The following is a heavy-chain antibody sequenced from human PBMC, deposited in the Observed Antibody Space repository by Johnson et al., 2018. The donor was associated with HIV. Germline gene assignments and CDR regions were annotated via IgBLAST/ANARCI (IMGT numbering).Heavy chain of an antibody. CDR1: GFTFDDYG. CDR2: INWNGGST. V-gene: IGHV3-20*04. D-gene: IGHD2-21*01. Sequence: VQLVESGGGVVRPGGSLRLSCAASGFTFDDYGMSWVRQAPGKGLEWVSGINWNGGSTGYVDSVKGRFTISRDNAKDSLYLQMNSLRAEDTAVYYCVCLRVSLSAFDIWGQGTMVTVSS. J-gene: IGHJ3*02. CDR3: VCLRVSLSAFDI.